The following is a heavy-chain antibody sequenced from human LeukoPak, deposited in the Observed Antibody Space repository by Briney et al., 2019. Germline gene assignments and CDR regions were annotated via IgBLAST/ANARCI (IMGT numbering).Heavy chain of an antibody. CDR1: GFTFSSYS. CDR3: ARDRYYDSSGYPVY. V-gene: IGHV3-48*02. D-gene: IGHD3-22*01. J-gene: IGHJ4*02. CDR2: ISSSSSTI. Sequence: GGSLRLSCAASGFTFSSYSMNWVRQAPGKGLEWVSYISSSSSTIYYADSVKGRFTISRDNAKNSLYLQMNSLRDEDTAVYYCARDRYYDSSGYPVYWGQGTLVTVSS.